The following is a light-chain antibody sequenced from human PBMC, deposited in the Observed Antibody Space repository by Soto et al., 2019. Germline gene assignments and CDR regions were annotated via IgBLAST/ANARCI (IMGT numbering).Light chain of an antibody. J-gene: IGKJ1*01. CDR2: DAS. CDR3: QQYNNWPPWK. Sequence: EIVLTHSPATLSFSPVERATLSCRSSQSVSSYLAWYQQKPGQAPRLLIYDASNRATGIPARFSGSGSGTEYTLTISSLQSEDFAVYYCQQYNNWPPWKFGQGTKVDIK. CDR1: QSVSSY. V-gene: IGKV3-11*01.